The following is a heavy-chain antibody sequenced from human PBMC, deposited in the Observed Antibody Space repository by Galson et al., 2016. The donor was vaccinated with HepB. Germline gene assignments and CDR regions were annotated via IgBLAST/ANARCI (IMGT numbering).Heavy chain of an antibody. J-gene: IGHJ4*02. Sequence: SLRLSCAASGFSFDDYAMHWVRQAPGKGPEWVSGISGNSGELGYADSVKGRFIISRDNTKNSLYLQMNSLRAGDTALYYCAKHPSYASSGYYYVNYFDYWGQGTLVTVSS. D-gene: IGHD3-22*01. V-gene: IGHV3-9*01. CDR1: GFSFDDYA. CDR2: ISGNSGEL. CDR3: AKHPSYASSGYYYVNYFDY.